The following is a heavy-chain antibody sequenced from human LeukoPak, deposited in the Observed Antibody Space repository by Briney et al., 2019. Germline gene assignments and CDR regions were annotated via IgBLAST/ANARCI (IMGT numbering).Heavy chain of an antibody. CDR3: ARRGVYYYDSSGRANYYFDF. D-gene: IGHD3-22*01. CDR1: GYTFTSYD. J-gene: IGHJ4*02. Sequence: ASVKVSCKASGYTFTSYDINWVRQATGQGLEWMGWMNPNSGNTGYAQKFQGRVTITADESTSTAYMELSSLRSEDTAMYYCARRGVYYYDSSGRANYYFDFWGQGTLVTVSS. CDR2: MNPNSGNT. V-gene: IGHV1-8*01.